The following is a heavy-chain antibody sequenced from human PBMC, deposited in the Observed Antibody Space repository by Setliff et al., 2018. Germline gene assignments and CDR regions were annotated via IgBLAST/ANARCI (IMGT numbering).Heavy chain of an antibody. V-gene: IGHV2-5*02. Sequence: SGHTLVNPTQTLTLTCTFSGFSLSTSGVGVGWIRQPPGKALEWIALIYWDDDKRYSTSLKSRLTITKDTSKNQVVLTTTNMDPVYTATYYCAHRRGDYYDSSGYYYDYWGQGTLVTVSS. CDR1: GFSLSTSGVG. CDR2: IYWDDDK. J-gene: IGHJ4*02. D-gene: IGHD3-22*01. CDR3: AHRRGDYYDSSGYYYDY.